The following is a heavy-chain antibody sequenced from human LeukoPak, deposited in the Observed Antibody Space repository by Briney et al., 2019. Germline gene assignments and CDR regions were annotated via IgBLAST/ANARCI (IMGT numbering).Heavy chain of an antibody. CDR2: IYTSGST. Sequence: SETLSLTCAVYGGSFSGYYWSWIRQPAGKGLEWIGRIYTSGSTNYNPSLKSRVTISVDTSKNQFSLKLSSVTAADTAVYYCAREVWFGELAFDYWGQGTLVTVSS. CDR3: AREVWFGELAFDY. J-gene: IGHJ4*02. V-gene: IGHV4-4*07. CDR1: GGSFSGYY. D-gene: IGHD3-10*01.